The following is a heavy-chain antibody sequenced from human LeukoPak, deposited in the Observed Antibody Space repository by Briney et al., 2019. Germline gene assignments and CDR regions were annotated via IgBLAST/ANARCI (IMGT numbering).Heavy chain of an antibody. J-gene: IGHJ4*02. D-gene: IGHD3-22*01. CDR1: GYTFTSYV. V-gene: IGHV1-18*01. Sequence: ASVKVSCKASGYTFTSYVISWVRQAPGQGLEWMGWISAYNGNTNYAQKLQGRVTMTTDTSTSTAYMELRSLRSDDTAVYYCARDRPTYYYDSSGYYPGYWGQGTLVTVSS. CDR3: ARDRPTYYYDSSGYYPGY. CDR2: ISAYNGNT.